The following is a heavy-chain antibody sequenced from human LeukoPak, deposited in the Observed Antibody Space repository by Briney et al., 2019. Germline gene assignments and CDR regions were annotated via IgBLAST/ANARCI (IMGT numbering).Heavy chain of an antibody. J-gene: IGHJ4*02. D-gene: IGHD3-9*01. V-gene: IGHV3-53*01. CDR2: IYSGGTT. CDR3: ARTTQEFDILTVYYFDY. CDR1: GFTVSSNY. Sequence: PGGSLRLSCVVSGFTVSSNYMSWVRQAPGKGLEGVSVIYSGGTTYYADSVKGRFTISRDTSKNTLYLQMNSLRVEDTAVYYCARTTQEFDILTVYYFDYWGQGTLVTVSS.